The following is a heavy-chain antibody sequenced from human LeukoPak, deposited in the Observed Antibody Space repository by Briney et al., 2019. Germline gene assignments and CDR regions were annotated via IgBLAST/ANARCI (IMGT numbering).Heavy chain of an antibody. V-gene: IGHV1-69*04. J-gene: IGHJ3*02. Sequence: SVKVSCKASGGTFSSYAISWVRQAPGQGLEWMGRIIPILGIANYAQKFQGRVTITADKPTSTAYMELSSLRSEDTAVYYCARDHSNHAFDIWGQGTMVTVSS. D-gene: IGHD4-11*01. CDR2: IIPILGIA. CDR3: ARDHSNHAFDI. CDR1: GGTFSSYA.